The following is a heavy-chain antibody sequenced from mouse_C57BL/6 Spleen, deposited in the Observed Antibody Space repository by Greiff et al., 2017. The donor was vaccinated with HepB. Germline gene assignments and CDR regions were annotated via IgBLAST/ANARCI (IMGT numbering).Heavy chain of an antibody. CDR3: ARRVTTVVGDAMDY. D-gene: IGHD1-1*01. CDR2: IYPRSGNT. CDR1: GYTFTSYG. V-gene: IGHV1-81*01. Sequence: VQRVESGAELARPGASVKLSCKASGYTFTSYGISWVKQRTGQGLEWIGEIYPRSGNTYYNEKFKGKATLTADKSSSTAYMELRSLTSEDSAVYFCARRVTTVVGDAMDYWGQGTSVTVSS. J-gene: IGHJ4*01.